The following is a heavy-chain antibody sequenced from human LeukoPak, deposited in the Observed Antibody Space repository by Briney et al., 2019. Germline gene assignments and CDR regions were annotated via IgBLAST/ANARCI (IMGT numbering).Heavy chain of an antibody. J-gene: IGHJ6*03. Sequence: SETLSLTCTVSGGSISSYYWSWIRQPPGKGLEWIGYIYYSGSTNYNPSLKSRVTISVDTSKNQFSLKLSSVTAADTAVYYCARHVSRSSSSYCYYYYMDVWGKGTTVTVSS. CDR2: IYYSGST. CDR3: ARHVSRSSSSYCYYYYMDV. V-gene: IGHV4-59*08. CDR1: GGSISSYY. D-gene: IGHD6-6*01.